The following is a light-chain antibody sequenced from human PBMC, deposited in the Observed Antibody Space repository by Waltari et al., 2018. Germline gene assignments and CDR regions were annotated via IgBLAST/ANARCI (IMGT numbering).Light chain of an antibody. Sequence: QSVLTQPPSASGTPGQRVTISCSGSSSNIGSNTVNWYQQLPGTAPKLLIYSNNQRPSGVPARFSGSKSCTSASLAISGLQSEDEADYYCAAWDDSLNGVVFGGGTKLTVL. CDR1: SSNIGSNT. CDR2: SNN. CDR3: AAWDDSLNGVV. J-gene: IGLJ2*01. V-gene: IGLV1-44*01.